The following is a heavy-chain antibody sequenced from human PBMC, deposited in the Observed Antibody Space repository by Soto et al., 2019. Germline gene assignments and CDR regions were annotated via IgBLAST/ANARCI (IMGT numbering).Heavy chain of an antibody. Sequence: ETLSLTCTVSGCSISSYYWSWIRQPPGKGLDWIGYTHYSGSTRYNPSLKSRVTISVDTSKNQISLKLSSVTAADTAVYYCAGSSIKPQVFMYPFDSWSQGTLVTVSS. CDR1: GCSISSYY. V-gene: IGHV4-59*08. D-gene: IGHD3-3*01. CDR2: THYSGST. J-gene: IGHJ4*02. CDR3: AGSSIKPQVFMYPFDS.